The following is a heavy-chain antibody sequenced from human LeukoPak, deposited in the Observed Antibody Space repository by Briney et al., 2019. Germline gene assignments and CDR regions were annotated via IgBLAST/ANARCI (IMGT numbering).Heavy chain of an antibody. Sequence: PSETLSLTCTVSGGSISSYYWSWIRQPPGKGLEWIGYIYYSGSTNYNPFLKSRVTISVDTSKNQFSLKLSSVTAADTAVYYCARGPMVRGVIITGDFDYWGQGTLVTVSS. V-gene: IGHV4-59*01. CDR3: ARGPMVRGVIITGDFDY. CDR1: GGSISSYY. D-gene: IGHD3-10*01. J-gene: IGHJ4*02. CDR2: IYYSGST.